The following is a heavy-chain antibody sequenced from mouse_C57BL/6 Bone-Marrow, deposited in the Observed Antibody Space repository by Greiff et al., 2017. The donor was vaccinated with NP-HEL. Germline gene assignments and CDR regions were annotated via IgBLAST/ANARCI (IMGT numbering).Heavy chain of an antibody. CDR3: ASIYYDYDHYFDY. D-gene: IGHD2-4*01. CDR1: GYSFTGYY. J-gene: IGHJ2*01. V-gene: IGHV1-42*01. Sequence: VQLQQSGPELVKPGASVKISCKASGYSFTGYYMNWVKQSPEKSLEWIGEINPSTGGTTYNQKFKAKATLTVDKSSSTAYMQLNSLTSEDSAVYYCASIYYDYDHYFDYWGQGTTLTVSS. CDR2: INPSTGGT.